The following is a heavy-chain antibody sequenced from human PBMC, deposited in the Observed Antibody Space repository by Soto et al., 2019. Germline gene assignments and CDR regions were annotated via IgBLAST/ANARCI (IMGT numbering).Heavy chain of an antibody. CDR3: ARESHYYGSGSYYLYSGYYYYMDV. V-gene: IGHV3-48*01. Sequence: GGSLRLACAASGFTFSSYSMNWVRQAPGKGLEWVSYISSSSSTIYYTDSVKGRFTISRDNAKNSLYVQMNSLRAEDTAVYYCARESHYYGSGSYYLYSGYYYYMDVWGKGTTVTVSS. D-gene: IGHD3-10*01. CDR1: GFTFSSYS. J-gene: IGHJ6*03. CDR2: ISSSSSTI.